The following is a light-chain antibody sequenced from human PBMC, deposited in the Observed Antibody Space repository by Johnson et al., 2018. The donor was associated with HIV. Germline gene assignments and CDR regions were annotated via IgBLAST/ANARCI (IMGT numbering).Light chain of an antibody. CDR2: PNN. CDR3: GIWDSSLSAYV. V-gene: IGLV1-51*01. CDR1: SSTILNNY. Sequence: LTQPPSLSAAPGQRVSISCSRSSSTILNNYVSWYKPVSGAAPPLPIYPNNRRPPAIPDRFSGSQSVTSATPGITGLQNGDEADYYCGIWDSSLSAYVFGTGTKVTVL. J-gene: IGLJ1*01.